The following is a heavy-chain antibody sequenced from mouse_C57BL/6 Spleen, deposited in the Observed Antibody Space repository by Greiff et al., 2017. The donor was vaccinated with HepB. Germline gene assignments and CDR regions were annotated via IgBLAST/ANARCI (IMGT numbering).Heavy chain of an antibody. Sequence: QVQLQQPGAELVKPGASVKLSCKASGYTFTSYWMQWVKQRPGQGLEWIGEIDPSDSYTNYNQKFKGKATLTVDTSSSTAYMQLSSLTSEDSAVYYCARDYYGEGYWGQGTTLTVSS. J-gene: IGHJ2*01. V-gene: IGHV1-50*01. CDR1: GYTFTSYW. CDR3: ARDYYGEGY. D-gene: IGHD1-1*01. CDR2: IDPSDSYT.